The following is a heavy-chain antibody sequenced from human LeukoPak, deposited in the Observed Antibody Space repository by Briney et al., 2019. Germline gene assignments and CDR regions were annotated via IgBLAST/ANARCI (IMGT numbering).Heavy chain of an antibody. V-gene: IGHV4-4*09. CDR3: ARQRYSGYDVFDY. J-gene: IGHJ4*02. CDR2: IYTSGST. D-gene: IGHD5-12*01. Sequence: SETLSLTCTVSGGSISSYYWSWIRQPPGKGLEWIGYIYTSGSTNYNPSLKSRVTISVDTSKNKFSLKLSSATAADTAVYYCARQRYSGYDVFDYWGQGTLVTVSS. CDR1: GGSISSYY.